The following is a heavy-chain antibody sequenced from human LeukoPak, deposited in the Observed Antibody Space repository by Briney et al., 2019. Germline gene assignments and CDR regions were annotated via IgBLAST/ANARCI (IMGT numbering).Heavy chain of an antibody. CDR2: INKDGGEK. D-gene: IGHD1-26*01. Sequence: GGSLRLSCAASGFTFSSYWMSWVRQAPGKGLEWVANINKDGGEKYYVDSVRGRFTISRDNAKNSLYLQMNSLRADDTAVYYCVKDSPPRYSGSPPAYWGQGTLVTVSS. V-gene: IGHV3-7*03. J-gene: IGHJ4*02. CDR1: GFTFSSYW. CDR3: VKDSPPRYSGSPPAY.